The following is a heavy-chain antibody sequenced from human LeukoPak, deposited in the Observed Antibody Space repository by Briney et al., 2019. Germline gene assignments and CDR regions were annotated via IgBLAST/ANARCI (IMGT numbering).Heavy chain of an antibody. CDR1: GFTFSSYG. J-gene: IGHJ3*02. Sequence: GSLRLSCAASGFTFSSYGMSWVRQAPGKGLEWVSAISGSGGSTYYADSVKGRFIISRDNSKSTLYLQMKSLRAEDTAVYYCAKVRPGGGSYYNAFDIWGQGTMVTVSS. V-gene: IGHV3-23*01. CDR3: AKVRPGGGSYYNAFDI. CDR2: ISGSGGST. D-gene: IGHD3-10*01.